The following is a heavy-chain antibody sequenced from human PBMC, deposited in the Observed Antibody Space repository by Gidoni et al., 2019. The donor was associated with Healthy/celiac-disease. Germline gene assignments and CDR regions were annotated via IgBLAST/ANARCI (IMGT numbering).Heavy chain of an antibody. V-gene: IGHV4-34*01. Sequence: QVQLQQWGAGLVQPSESLSLTCDVYGGSFWGYYWRGIRQPPGKGLEWIGEINHSGSTNYNPSLKSRVTISVDTSTNQFSLKLSSVTAADTAVYYCARKNTAYWFDPWGQGTLVTVSS. CDR2: INHSGST. CDR1: GGSFWGYY. D-gene: IGHD4-17*01. J-gene: IGHJ5*02. CDR3: ARKNTAYWFDP.